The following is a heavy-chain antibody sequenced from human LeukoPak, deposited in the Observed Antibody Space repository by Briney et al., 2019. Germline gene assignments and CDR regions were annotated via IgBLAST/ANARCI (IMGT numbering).Heavy chain of an antibody. CDR2: ISGGSSYT. Sequence: GGSLRLSSAASGFTLSEYYMGWIRQAPGKGLEWVSHISGGSSYTNYADSVKGRFTISRDNAKNSLYLQMNSLRGEDTAVYYCAKGLDTAAVGLSDHWGQGTLVTVSS. CDR1: GFTLSEYY. V-gene: IGHV3-11*05. D-gene: IGHD6-13*01. CDR3: AKGLDTAAVGLSDH. J-gene: IGHJ4*02.